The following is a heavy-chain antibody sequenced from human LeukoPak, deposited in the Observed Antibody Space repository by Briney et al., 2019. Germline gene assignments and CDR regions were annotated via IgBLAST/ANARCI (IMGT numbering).Heavy chain of an antibody. J-gene: IGHJ4*02. CDR3: ARGDGSGSYPFFDY. D-gene: IGHD3-10*01. V-gene: IGHV4-31*03. CDR2: FYYSGST. CDR1: GGSISSGGYY. Sequence: SQTLSLTCTVSGGSISSGGYYWSWIRQHPGKGLEWIGYFYYSGSTYYNPSLKSRVTISVDTSKNQFSLKLSSVTAADTAVYYCARGDGSGSYPFFDYWGQGTLVTVSS.